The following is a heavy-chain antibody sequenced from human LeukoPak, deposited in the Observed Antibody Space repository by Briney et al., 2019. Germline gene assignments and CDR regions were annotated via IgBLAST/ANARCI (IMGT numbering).Heavy chain of an antibody. CDR2: IYSGGST. V-gene: IGHV3-53*01. Sequence: PGGSLRLSCAASGFTFSNAWMSWVRQAPGKGLEWVSVIYSGGSTYYADSVKGRFTISRDNSKNTLYLQMNSLRAEDTAVYYCARVGKTYYGSGSYSTHFDYWGQGTLVTVSS. J-gene: IGHJ4*02. D-gene: IGHD3-10*01. CDR1: GFTFSNAW. CDR3: ARVGKTYYGSGSYSTHFDY.